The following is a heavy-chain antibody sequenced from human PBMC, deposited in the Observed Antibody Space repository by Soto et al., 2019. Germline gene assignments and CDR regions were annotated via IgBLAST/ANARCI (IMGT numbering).Heavy chain of an antibody. CDR3: AKVDAYSYRTDH. Sequence: XGSLRLSCAASGVTFSNSVMTWVRQALGKGPEWVSSIGRTNNTHYADSVKGRFAISRDNSQNTLYLQMNSLTAEDTAVYFCAKVDAYSYRTDHWGQGTLVTVSS. V-gene: IGHV3-23*01. D-gene: IGHD3-16*02. CDR2: IGRTNNT. CDR1: GVTFSNSV. J-gene: IGHJ4*02.